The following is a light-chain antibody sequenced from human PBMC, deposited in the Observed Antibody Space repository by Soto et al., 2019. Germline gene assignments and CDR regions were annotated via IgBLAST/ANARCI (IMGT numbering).Light chain of an antibody. CDR3: QQRNSWPPTFT. Sequence: EIALTQSPAPLSLSPGERAPLSCRASQVVGNFLAWYQQKPGKAPRLLIYDTSIRATGIPARFSGSGSGTDFTLTISSLETEEFAVYYCQQRNSWPPTFTFGQGTRLELK. CDR1: QVVGNF. J-gene: IGKJ5*01. CDR2: DTS. V-gene: IGKV3-11*01.